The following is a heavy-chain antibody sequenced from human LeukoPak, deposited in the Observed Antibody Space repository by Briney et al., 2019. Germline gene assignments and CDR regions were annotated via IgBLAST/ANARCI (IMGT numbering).Heavy chain of an antibody. CDR1: GFTFSSYA. CDR3: AKDQTAMIEYYFDY. CDR2: ISGSGGST. J-gene: IGHJ4*02. Sequence: GGSLRFSCAASGFTFSSYAMSWVRQAPGKGLEWFSGISGSGGSTYYADSVKGRFTISRDNSKNTLYLQMNSLRAEDTAVYYCAKDQTAMIEYYFDYWGQGTLVTVSS. D-gene: IGHD5-18*01. V-gene: IGHV3-23*01.